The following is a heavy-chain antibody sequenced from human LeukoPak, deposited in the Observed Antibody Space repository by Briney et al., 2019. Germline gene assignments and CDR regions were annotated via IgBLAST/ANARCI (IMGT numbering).Heavy chain of an antibody. CDR2: INPNSGGT. CDR1: GYTFTGYY. CDR3: ARDHSDIVAPLGFDY. V-gene: IGHV1-2*02. D-gene: IGHD5-12*01. J-gene: IGHJ4*02. Sequence: RRASVKVSCKASGYTFTGYYMHWVRQAPGQGLEWMGWINPNSGGTNYAQKFQGRVTMTRDTSISTAYMELSRLTSDDTAVYYCARDHSDIVAPLGFDYWGQGTLVTVSS.